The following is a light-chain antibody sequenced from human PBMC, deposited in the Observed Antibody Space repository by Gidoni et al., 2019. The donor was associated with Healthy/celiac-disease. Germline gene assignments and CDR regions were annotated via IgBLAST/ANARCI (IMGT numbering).Light chain of an antibody. CDR1: SSDVGGYNY. CDR3: SSYAGSANLI. J-gene: IGLJ2*01. CDR2: EVS. Sequence: SALTQPPPAPGSSGQAVTIPCTGTSSDVGGYNYVSWYHQHPGKAPKRMIYEVSKRPSGVPDRFTGSKSGNAASLTVYGLLAEDEADYCSSSYAGSANLIFGGGTKLTVL. V-gene: IGLV2-8*01.